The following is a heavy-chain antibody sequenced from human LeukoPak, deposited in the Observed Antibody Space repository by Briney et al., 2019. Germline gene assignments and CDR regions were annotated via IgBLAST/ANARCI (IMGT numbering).Heavy chain of an antibody. V-gene: IGHV4-59*01. Sequence: PSETLSLTCTVSGGSTSSYYWSWIRQPPGKGLEWIGYIYYSGSTNYNPSLKSRVTISVDTSKNQFSLKLSSVTAADTAVYYCARGGGYSYAGSHFFDYWGQGTLVTVSS. D-gene: IGHD5-18*01. CDR2: IYYSGST. CDR3: ARGGGYSYAGSHFFDY. J-gene: IGHJ4*02. CDR1: GGSTSSYY.